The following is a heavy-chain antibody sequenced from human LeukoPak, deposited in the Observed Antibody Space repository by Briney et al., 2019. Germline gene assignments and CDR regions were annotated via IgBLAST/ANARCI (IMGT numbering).Heavy chain of an antibody. D-gene: IGHD2-21*02. Sequence: GGSLRLSCAASGFTVSSNYMSWVRQAPGKGLEWVSVIYSGGSTYYADSVRGRFTISRDNSKNTLYLQMNSLRAEDTAVYYCARTGGDFPFDYWGQGTLVPVSS. CDR1: GFTVSSNY. CDR3: ARTGGDFPFDY. CDR2: IYSGGST. J-gene: IGHJ4*02. V-gene: IGHV3-53*01.